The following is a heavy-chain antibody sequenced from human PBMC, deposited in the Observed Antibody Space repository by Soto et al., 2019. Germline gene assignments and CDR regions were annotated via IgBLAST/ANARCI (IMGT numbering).Heavy chain of an antibody. CDR2: VFFMGNT. D-gene: IGHD6-25*01. V-gene: IGHV4-39*01. Sequence: PSETLSLTGSVSGGSVTSGSSYWGWGRQAPGKGREGIGDVFFMGNTWYTADLKARLTISVDTSNAQFSLRLSSVTAPDTAFYFCVRLTSRIAAASHGRSNYMDTWGQGTLVTVSS. CDR3: VRLTSRIAAASHGRSNYMDT. CDR1: GGSVTSGSSY. J-gene: IGHJ4*02.